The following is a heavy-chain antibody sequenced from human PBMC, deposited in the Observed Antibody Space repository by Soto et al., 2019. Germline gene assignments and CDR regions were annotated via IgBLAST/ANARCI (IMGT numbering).Heavy chain of an antibody. Sequence: QVQLQESGPGLVKPSQTLSLTCTVSGGSLSSGGYYWSWIRQHPGKGLEWIGYIYYSGSTYYNPFPKGRVTISGDTSKNQFSLEPRFVTAADTAGYYCAREPLTWGQGTLVTVSS. V-gene: IGHV4-31*03. J-gene: IGHJ4*02. CDR1: GGSLSSGGYY. CDR3: AREPLT. CDR2: IYYSGST.